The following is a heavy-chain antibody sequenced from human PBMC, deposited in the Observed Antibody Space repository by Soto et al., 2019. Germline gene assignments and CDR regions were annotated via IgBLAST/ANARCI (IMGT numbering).Heavy chain of an antibody. J-gene: IGHJ3*02. V-gene: IGHV4-31*03. Sequence: PSETLSLTCTVSGGSISSGGYYWSWIRQHPGKGLEWIGYIYYSGSTYYNPSLKSRVTISVDTSKNQFSLKLSSVTAADTAVYYCARDRIAARGTAFDIWGQGTMVTVSS. CDR3: ARDRIAARGTAFDI. D-gene: IGHD6-6*01. CDR1: GGSISSGGYY. CDR2: IYYSGST.